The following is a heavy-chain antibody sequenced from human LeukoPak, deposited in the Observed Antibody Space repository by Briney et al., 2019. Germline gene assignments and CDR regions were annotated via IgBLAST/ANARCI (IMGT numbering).Heavy chain of an antibody. D-gene: IGHD1-26*01. CDR1: GYTFTSYG. V-gene: IGHV1-46*01. CDR2: INPSGGST. Sequence: ASVKVSCKASGYTFTSYGISWVRQAPGQGLEWMGIINPSGGSTTYAQKFQGRVTMTRDMSPSTVYMELRSLRSDDTAVYYCARDFLGIVGATGYFDYWGQGTLVTVSS. CDR3: ARDFLGIVGATGYFDY. J-gene: IGHJ4*02.